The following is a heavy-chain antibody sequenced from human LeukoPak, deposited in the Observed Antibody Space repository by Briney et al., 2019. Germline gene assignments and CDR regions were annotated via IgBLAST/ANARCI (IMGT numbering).Heavy chain of an antibody. V-gene: IGHV4-34*01. CDR2: INHSGST. J-gene: IGHJ4*02. CDR3: ASGWLTQDDS. CDR1: GGSFSGYF. Sequence: SEILSLTCAVYGGSFSGYFWTWIRQPPGKGLEWIGEINHSGSTNYNPSLKSRVTISADTSKSQFSLRLGSVTAADTAVYYCASGWLTQDDSWGQGTLVTVSS. D-gene: IGHD3-9*01.